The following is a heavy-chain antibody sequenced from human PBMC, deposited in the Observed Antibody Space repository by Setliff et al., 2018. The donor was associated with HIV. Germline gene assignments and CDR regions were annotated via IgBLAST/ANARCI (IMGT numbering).Heavy chain of an antibody. D-gene: IGHD3-10*01. CDR2: IYENAYA. CDR1: GGSMNNYY. J-gene: IGHJ4*02. Sequence: ETLSLTCTVSGGSMNNYYWNWIRQTPGKGLEWIGYIYENAYAHYTVSLRNRVTVSMDTSKNQFSLTLRSVTAADRAVYYCARAQMHRGVVSWSLYYFDYWGQGALVTVSS. V-gene: IGHV4-59*01. CDR3: ARAQMHRGVVSWSLYYFDY.